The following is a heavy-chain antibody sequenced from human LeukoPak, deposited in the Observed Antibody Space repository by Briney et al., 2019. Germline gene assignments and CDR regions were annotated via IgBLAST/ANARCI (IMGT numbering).Heavy chain of an antibody. CDR1: GGSIKFYH. J-gene: IGHJ4*02. CDR2: IYYSGST. Sequence: SETLSLTCNVSGGSIKFYHWSWIRQPPGKGLEWIGDIYYSGSTNYNPSLKSRVTISVDTSKNQLSLKVKSVNAADTAVYYCAREIRTFEYGSGRSPHYFDRWGLGTRVTVSS. CDR3: AREIRTFEYGSGRSPHYFDR. V-gene: IGHV4-59*13. D-gene: IGHD3-10*01.